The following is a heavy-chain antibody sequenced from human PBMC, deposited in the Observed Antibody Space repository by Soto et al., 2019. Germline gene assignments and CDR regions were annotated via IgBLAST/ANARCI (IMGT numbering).Heavy chain of an antibody. CDR2: ISAFTGNT. J-gene: IGHJ6*02. CDR1: GYTFTSYG. CDR3: VRDVVDFWSGKPYGLDG. Sequence: ASVKVSCKASGYTFTSYGISWVRQAPGQGLEWMGWISAFTGNTNYAQKLQGRVSITTDTSTRMAYMEVTSLRSDDTAVYYCVRDVVDFWSGKPYGLDGWGQGTTVTVS. D-gene: IGHD3-3*01. V-gene: IGHV1-18*01.